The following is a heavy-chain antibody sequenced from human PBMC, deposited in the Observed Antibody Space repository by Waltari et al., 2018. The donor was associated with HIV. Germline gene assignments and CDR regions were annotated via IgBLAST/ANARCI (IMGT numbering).Heavy chain of an antibody. V-gene: IGHV4-59*02. CDR3: ARRPVIPSTIRNAFDV. J-gene: IGHJ3*01. D-gene: IGHD2-2*01. Sequence: QVKLQESGPGLVKPSETLSLNCSVSGGHVSTYYWNWIRQPPGKGLEWIGGIFYSGSTRYSPSFRSRVTMSFDTSKDYFSLRLDSVTAADTALYYCARRPVIPSTIRNAFDVWSQGTMVTVSS. CDR1: GGHVSTYY. CDR2: IFYSGST.